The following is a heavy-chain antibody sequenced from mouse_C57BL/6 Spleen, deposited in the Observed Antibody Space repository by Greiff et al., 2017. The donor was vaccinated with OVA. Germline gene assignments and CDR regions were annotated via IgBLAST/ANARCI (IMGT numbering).Heavy chain of an antibody. V-gene: IGHV2-4*01. CDR2: IWSGGST. Sequence: QVQLKESGPGLVQPSQSLSITCTVSGFSLTSYGVHWVRQPPGKGLEWLGVIWSGGSTDYNAAFISRLGISKDNSKSQGFFKMNSQQAYDTAIYYCAKGGTTVVATGYWYFDVWGTGTTVTVSS. CDR3: AKGGTTVVATGYWYFDV. D-gene: IGHD1-1*01. J-gene: IGHJ1*03. CDR1: GFSLTSYG.